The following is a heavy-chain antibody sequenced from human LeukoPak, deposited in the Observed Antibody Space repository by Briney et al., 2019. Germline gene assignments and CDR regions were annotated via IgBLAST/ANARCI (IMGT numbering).Heavy chain of an antibody. D-gene: IGHD3-16*01. Sequence: MSGGSLRLSCAASGFTFSSYSMNWVRQAPGKGLEWVSSISSSSSYIYYADSVKGRFTISRDNAKNSLYLRMNSLRAEDTAVYYCAREGLYERPFDYWGQGALVTVSS. CDR1: GFTFSSYS. V-gene: IGHV3-21*01. CDR2: ISSSSSYI. CDR3: AREGLYERPFDY. J-gene: IGHJ4*02.